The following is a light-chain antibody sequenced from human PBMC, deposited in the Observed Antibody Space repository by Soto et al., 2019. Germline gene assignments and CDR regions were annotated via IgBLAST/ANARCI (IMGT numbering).Light chain of an antibody. Sequence: QSVLTQPPSASGTPGQRVTISCSGSSSNIGSNYVYWYQQLPGTAPKLLIYRNNQRPSGVPDRFSGSKSGTSASPAISGLRSEDEDDYYCATWDDSLSGHNYVFGTGTKLTVL. V-gene: IGLV1-47*01. CDR2: RNN. CDR3: ATWDDSLSGHNYV. J-gene: IGLJ1*01. CDR1: SSNIGSNY.